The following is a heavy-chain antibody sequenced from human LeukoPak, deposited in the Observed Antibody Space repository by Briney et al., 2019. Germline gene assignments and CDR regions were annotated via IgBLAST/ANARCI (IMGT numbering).Heavy chain of an antibody. D-gene: IGHD6-19*01. CDR1: GYTFTSYD. CDR3: ARRVAGGYPNWFDP. V-gene: IGHV1-8*03. J-gene: IGHJ5*02. Sequence: ASVKVSCKASGYTFTSYDINWVRQATGQGLEWMGWMNPNSGNTGYAQKFQGRVTITRNTSISTAYMELSSLRSEDTAVYYCARRVAGGYPNWFDPWGQGTLVTVSS. CDR2: MNPNSGNT.